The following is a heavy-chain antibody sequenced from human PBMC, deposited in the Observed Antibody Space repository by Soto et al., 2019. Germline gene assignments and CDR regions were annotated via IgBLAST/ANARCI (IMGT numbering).Heavy chain of an antibody. J-gene: IGHJ6*02. CDR3: VGLGGSTVTNTYYYYGMDV. Sequence: SVKVSCKASGGTFSSYAISWVRQAPGQGLEWMGGIIPIFGTANYAQKFQGRVTVTADESTSTAYMELSSLRSEDTAVYYCVGLGGSTVTNTYYYYGMDVWGQGTTVTISS. V-gene: IGHV1-69*13. D-gene: IGHD4-17*01. CDR1: GGTFSSYA. CDR2: IIPIFGTA.